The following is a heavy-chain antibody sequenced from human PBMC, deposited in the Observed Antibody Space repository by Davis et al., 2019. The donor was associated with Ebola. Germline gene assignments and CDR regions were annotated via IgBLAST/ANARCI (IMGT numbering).Heavy chain of an antibody. CDR3: ARIVLRELTYAKGYDY. V-gene: IGHV3-7*01. Sequence: GESLKISCAASGFTFSSYWMSWVRQAPGKGLEWVANIKQDGSEKYYVDSVKGRFTISRDNAKNSLYLQMNSLRAEDTAVYYCARIVLRELTYAKGYDYWGQGTLVTVSS. CDR2: IKQDGSEK. J-gene: IGHJ4*02. D-gene: IGHD3-16*01. CDR1: GFTFSSYW.